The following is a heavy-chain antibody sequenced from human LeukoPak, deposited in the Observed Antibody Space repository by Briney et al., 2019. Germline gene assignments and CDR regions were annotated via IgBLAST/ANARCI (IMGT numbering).Heavy chain of an antibody. CDR3: ARQSSSSWYPIYYFDY. CDR2: IYHGDTDT. Sequence: GESLNISCKCSGYIFTNYWIGGLRPMPGKGLAWMGIIYHGDTDTRYSPSFEGQVYISADKSISTAYMQWSSLKASHTAMYYCARQSSSSWYPIYYFDYWGQGTLVTVSS. CDR1: GYIFTNYW. J-gene: IGHJ4*02. V-gene: IGHV5-51*01. D-gene: IGHD6-13*01.